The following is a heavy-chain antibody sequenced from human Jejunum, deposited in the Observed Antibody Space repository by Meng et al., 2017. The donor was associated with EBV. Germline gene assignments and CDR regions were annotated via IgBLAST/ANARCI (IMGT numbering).Heavy chain of an antibody. D-gene: IGHD1-26*01. CDR1: GGTISRSNW. CDR3: ARDGGPSGSYAYWFDP. J-gene: IGHJ5*02. Sequence: QGPLHEPDPGLGKPLGALSLPCAVSGGTISRSNWWSWVRQPPGKGPEWIGEIFHIGTTNYNPTLKSRVTMSVDKSKNHFSLKLTSVTAADTAVYYCARDGGPSGSYAYWFDPWGQGTLVTVSS. CDR2: IFHIGTT. V-gene: IGHV4-4*02.